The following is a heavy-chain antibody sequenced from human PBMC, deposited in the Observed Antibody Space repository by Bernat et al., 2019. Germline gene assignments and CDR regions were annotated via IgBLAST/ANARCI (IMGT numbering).Heavy chain of an antibody. CDR3: AKDPYYDILTGYRPFYYYYYGIDV. V-gene: IGHV3-30*18. CDR2: ISYDGSNK. CDR1: GFTFSSYG. J-gene: IGHJ6*02. D-gene: IGHD3-9*01. Sequence: QVQLVESGGGVVQPGRSLRLSCAASGFTFSSYGMHWVRQAPGKGLEWVAVISYDGSNKYYADSVKGRFTISRDNSKNTLYLQMNSLRAEDTAVYYCAKDPYYDILTGYRPFYYYYYGIDVWGQGTTVTVSS.